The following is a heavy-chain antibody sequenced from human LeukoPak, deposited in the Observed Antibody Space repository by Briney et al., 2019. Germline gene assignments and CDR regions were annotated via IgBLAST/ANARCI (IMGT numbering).Heavy chain of an antibody. V-gene: IGHV1-2*02. CDR1: GYTFTSYY. CDR3: ATDWERGYYYYMDV. Sequence: ASVKVSCKASGYTFTSYYVHWVRQAPGQGLEWMGWINPNSGGTNYAQKFQGRVTMTRDTSISTAYMELSRLRSDDTAVYYCATDWERGYYYYMDVWGKGTTVTVSS. CDR2: INPNSGGT. J-gene: IGHJ6*03. D-gene: IGHD1-26*01.